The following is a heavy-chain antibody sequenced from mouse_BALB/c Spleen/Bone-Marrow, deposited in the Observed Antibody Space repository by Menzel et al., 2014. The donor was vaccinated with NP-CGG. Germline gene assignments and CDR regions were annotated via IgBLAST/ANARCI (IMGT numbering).Heavy chain of an antibody. CDR3: ARWEYYAMDY. CDR1: GFNIKDTY. CDR2: IDPANGNT. J-gene: IGHJ4*01. V-gene: IGHV14-3*02. D-gene: IGHD4-1*01. Sequence: EVQLQQSGAELVKPGASVKLSCTASGFNIKDTYMHWVKQRPEQGLEWIGRIDPANGNTKYDPKFQGKATITADTSSNTACLQLSSLTSEDIAVYYCARWEYYAMDYWGQGTSVTVSS.